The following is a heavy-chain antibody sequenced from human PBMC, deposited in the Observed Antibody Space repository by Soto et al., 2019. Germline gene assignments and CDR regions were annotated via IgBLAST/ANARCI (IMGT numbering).Heavy chain of an antibody. D-gene: IGHD1-26*01. CDR1: GFTFNSFT. Sequence: QVQLVESGGDVVQPGRSLRLSCAASGFTFNSFTMHWVRQAPGKGLEWVAVISHDGSHKYTADSVKGRFTISRDDPKNTLYLQMNSLRVEDTAIYYCATWEERYFQDWGQGTLVTVSS. V-gene: IGHV3-30*04. CDR3: ATWEERYFQD. J-gene: IGHJ1*01. CDR2: ISHDGSHK.